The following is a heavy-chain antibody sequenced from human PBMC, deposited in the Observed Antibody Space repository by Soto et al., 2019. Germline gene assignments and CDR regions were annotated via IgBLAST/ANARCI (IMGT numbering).Heavy chain of an antibody. CDR2: ISYDGSNK. CDR1: GFTFSSYG. Sequence: GGSLRLSCAASGFTFSSYGMHWVRQAPGKGLEWVAVISYDGSNKYYADSVKGRFTISRDNSKNTLYLQMNSLRAGDTAVYYCAKDRGSSNYYGMDVWGQGTTVTVSS. V-gene: IGHV3-30*18. CDR3: AKDRGSSNYYGMDV. D-gene: IGHD2-2*01. J-gene: IGHJ6*02.